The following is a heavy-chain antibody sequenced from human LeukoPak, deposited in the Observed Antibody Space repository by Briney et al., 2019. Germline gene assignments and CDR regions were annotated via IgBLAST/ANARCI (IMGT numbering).Heavy chain of an antibody. Sequence: ASVTVSCKTSGYPFTKREINWVRQAAGQGLEWLGWVHPDNGNTYYAQRFRGRVTMSRDTSTTTAYMELCGLSSNATAVYFCATGPRNAPWGQGTLVTVSS. D-gene: IGHD1-1*01. V-gene: IGHV1-8*01. CDR1: GYPFTKRE. CDR3: ATGPRNAP. CDR2: VHPDNGNT. J-gene: IGHJ5*02.